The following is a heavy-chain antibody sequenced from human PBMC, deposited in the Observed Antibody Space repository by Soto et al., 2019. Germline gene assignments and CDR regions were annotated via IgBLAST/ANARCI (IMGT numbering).Heavy chain of an antibody. D-gene: IGHD7-27*01. Sequence: GGSLRLSCAASGFTFSSYAMSWVRQAPGKGLEWVSAFSGSGGSTYYADSVKGRFTISRDNSKNTLYLQMNSLRAEDTAVYYCAKDRSETGEYYYYYYYMDVWGKGTTVTVSS. J-gene: IGHJ6*03. V-gene: IGHV3-23*01. CDR1: GFTFSSYA. CDR2: FSGSGGST. CDR3: AKDRSETGEYYYYYYYMDV.